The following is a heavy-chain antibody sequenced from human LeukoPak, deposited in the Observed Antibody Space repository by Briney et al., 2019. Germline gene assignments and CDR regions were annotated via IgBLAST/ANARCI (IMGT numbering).Heavy chain of an antibody. CDR1: GYTLTRYY. CDR2: INPRGGST. Sequence: ASVKVSCEASGYTLTRYYMHCVRQAPGQALECMGIINPRGGSTSYAQKFQGRVTMTRDTSTSTVYMELSSLRSEDTAVYYCARDMQQLDPEDYWGQGTLVTVSS. D-gene: IGHD6-13*01. V-gene: IGHV1-46*01. J-gene: IGHJ4*02. CDR3: ARDMQQLDPEDY.